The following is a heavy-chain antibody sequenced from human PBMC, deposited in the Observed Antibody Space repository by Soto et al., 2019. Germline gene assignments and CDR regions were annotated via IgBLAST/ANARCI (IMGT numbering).Heavy chain of an antibody. D-gene: IGHD3-9*01. V-gene: IGHV4-39*01. CDR1: GGSFSIYY. CDR3: ARQPRILTGYSGHFHY. Sequence: SEALSLTCAVYGGSFSIYYWGWIRQPPGKGLEWIGSIYHSGSTYYNPSLKSRVTISVDTSKNQFSLKLSSVTAADTAVYYCARQPRILTGYSGHFHYWGQGTLVTVSS. CDR2: IYHSGST. J-gene: IGHJ4*02.